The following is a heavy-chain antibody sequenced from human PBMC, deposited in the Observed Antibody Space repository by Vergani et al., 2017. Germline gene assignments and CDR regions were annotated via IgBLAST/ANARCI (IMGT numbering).Heavy chain of an antibody. V-gene: IGHV3-33*06. CDR1: GFTFSSYG. J-gene: IGHJ6*02. Sequence: QVQLVESGGGVVQPGRSLRLSCAASGFTFSSYGMHWVRQAPGEGLEWVAVIWYDGSNKYYADSVKGRFTISRDNSKNTLYLQMNSLRAEDTAVYYCTKDKLVGYYYYGMDVWGQGTTVTVSS. CDR2: IWYDGSNK. CDR3: TKDKLVGYYYYGMDV. D-gene: IGHD6-6*01.